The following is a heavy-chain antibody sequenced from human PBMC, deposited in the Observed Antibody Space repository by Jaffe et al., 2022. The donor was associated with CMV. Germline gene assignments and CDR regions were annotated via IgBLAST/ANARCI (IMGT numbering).Heavy chain of an antibody. D-gene: IGHD5-18*01. CDR2: INHSGST. V-gene: IGHV4-34*01. Sequence: QVQLQQWGAGLLKPSETLSLTCAVYGGSFSGYYWSWIRQPPGKGLEWIGEINHSGSTNYNPSLKSRVTISVDTSKNQFSLKLSSVTAADTAVYYCARVSGYSYDDAFDIWGQGTMVTVSS. CDR1: GGSFSGYY. CDR3: ARVSGYSYDDAFDI. J-gene: IGHJ3*02.